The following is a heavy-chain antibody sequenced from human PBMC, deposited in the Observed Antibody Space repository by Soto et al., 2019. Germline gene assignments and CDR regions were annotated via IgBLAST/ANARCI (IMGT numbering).Heavy chain of an antibody. CDR2: VSYTGST. CDR3: ASQDVMRLGYFDY. D-gene: IGHD3-16*01. Sequence: PSETLSLTCSVSGGSIYSYFWSWIRQPPGKGLEWIGFVSYTGSTNYNPSLKSRVTISVDTSKNQFSLKLSSVTAADTAVYYCASQDVMRLGYFDYWGQGTLVTVSS. J-gene: IGHJ4*02. V-gene: IGHV4-59*08. CDR1: GGSIYSYF.